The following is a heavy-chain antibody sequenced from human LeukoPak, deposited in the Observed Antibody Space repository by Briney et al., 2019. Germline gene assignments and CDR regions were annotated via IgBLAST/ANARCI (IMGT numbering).Heavy chain of an antibody. J-gene: IGHJ4*02. Sequence: GGSLRLSCAASGFTFSSYSMNWVRQAPGKGLEWVSSISSSSSYIYYADSVKGRFTISRDNAKNSLYLQMNSLRAEDTAVYYCARGSYGSGSYYALWGQGTLVTVSS. CDR1: GFTFSSYS. CDR2: ISSSSSYI. D-gene: IGHD3-10*01. CDR3: ARGSYGSGSYYAL. V-gene: IGHV3-21*01.